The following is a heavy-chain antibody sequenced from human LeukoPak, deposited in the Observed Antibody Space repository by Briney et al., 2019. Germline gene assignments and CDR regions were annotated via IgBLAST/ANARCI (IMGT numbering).Heavy chain of an antibody. Sequence: ASVKVSCKASGYTFTSYAMNWVRQAPGQGLEWMGGIIPIFGTANYAQKFQGRVTITADDSTSTAYMELSSLRSEDTAAYYCARVNCGGDCYSDRGAFDIWGQGTMVTVSS. J-gene: IGHJ3*02. D-gene: IGHD2-21*02. CDR2: IIPIFGTA. V-gene: IGHV1-69*13. CDR1: GYTFTSYA. CDR3: ARVNCGGDCYSDRGAFDI.